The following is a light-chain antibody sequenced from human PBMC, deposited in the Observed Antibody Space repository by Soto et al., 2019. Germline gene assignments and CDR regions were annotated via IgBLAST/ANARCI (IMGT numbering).Light chain of an antibody. Sequence: EIVMTQSPATLSVSPGERATLSCRASQSVSSNLAWYQQKPGQAPRLLIYGASTRATGIPTRFSGSGSGTEFTLTISSLQSEDFAVYYCQQYNTWVTFGPGTKVEIK. V-gene: IGKV3-15*01. CDR3: QQYNTWVT. CDR1: QSVSSN. CDR2: GAS. J-gene: IGKJ3*01.